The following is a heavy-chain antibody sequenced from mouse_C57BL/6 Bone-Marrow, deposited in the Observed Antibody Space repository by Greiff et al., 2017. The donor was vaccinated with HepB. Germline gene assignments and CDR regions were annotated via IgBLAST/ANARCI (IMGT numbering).Heavy chain of an antibody. V-gene: IGHV1-53*01. J-gene: IGHJ3*01. D-gene: IGHD1-1*01. CDR3: ARETTVVAPFAY. CDR1: GYTFTSYW. Sequence: QVQLKQPGTELVKPGASVKLSCKASGYTFTSYWMHWVKQRPGQGLEWIGNINPSNGGTNYNEKFKSKATLTVDKSSSTAYMQLSSLTSEDSAVYYCARETTVVAPFAYWGQGTLVTVSA. CDR2: INPSNGGT.